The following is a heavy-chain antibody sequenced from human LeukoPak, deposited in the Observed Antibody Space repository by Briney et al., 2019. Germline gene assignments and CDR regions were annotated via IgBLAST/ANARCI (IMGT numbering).Heavy chain of an antibody. D-gene: IGHD3-9*01. J-gene: IGHJ5*02. Sequence: GESLQVSCRASGYTFTDYYIHWVRQAPGQGLEWMGWINVKSGDTFYAQMFQGRVTLTGDTSINTAYMELSRLRSDDTAVFYCARSYYDVLTGNYMWLAPWGQGTLVTVSS. CDR1: GYTFTDYY. V-gene: IGHV1-2*02. CDR3: ARSYYDVLTGNYMWLAP. CDR2: INVKSGDT.